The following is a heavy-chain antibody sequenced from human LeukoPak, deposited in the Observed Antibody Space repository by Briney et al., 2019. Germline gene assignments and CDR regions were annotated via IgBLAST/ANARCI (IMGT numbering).Heavy chain of an antibody. CDR2: LSNSGNT. J-gene: IGHJ3*02. CDR3: ARARYVNSFYAFDI. Sequence: SETLSLTCTVSGGSISSYYWSWIRLPPGKGLEWIGYLSNSGNTNYSPSLKSRVTIFGDTSKNQFFLKLSSVTAADTAMYYCARARYVNSFYAFDIWGQGTLVTVSS. V-gene: IGHV4-59*01. D-gene: IGHD3-9*01. CDR1: GGSISSYY.